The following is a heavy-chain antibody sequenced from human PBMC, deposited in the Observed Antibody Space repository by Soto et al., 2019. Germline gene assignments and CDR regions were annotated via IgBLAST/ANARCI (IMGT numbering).Heavy chain of an antibody. CDR1: GGSISSSSYY. J-gene: IGHJ4*02. CDR3: ARHERGGSGSYDY. CDR2: IYYSGST. V-gene: IGHV4-39*01. Sequence: SETLSLTCTVSGGSISSSSYYWGWIRQPPGKGLEWIGSIYYSGSTYYNPSLKSRVTISVDTSKNQFSLKLSSVTAADTAVYYCARHERGGSGSYDYWGQGTLVTVSS. D-gene: IGHD3-10*01.